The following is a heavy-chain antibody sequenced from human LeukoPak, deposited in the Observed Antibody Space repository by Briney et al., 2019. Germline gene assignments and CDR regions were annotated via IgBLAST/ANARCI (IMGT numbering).Heavy chain of an antibody. CDR2: IYYSGST. V-gene: IGHV4-39*01. J-gene: IGHJ4*02. D-gene: IGHD5-18*01. Sequence: LRLSCAASGFTFSTYGMHWVRQPPGKGLEWIGSIYYSGSTYYNPSLKSRVTISVDTSKNQFSLKLSSVTAADTAVYYCARGGYGYSYGYGWYFDYWGQGTLVTVSS. CDR1: GFTFSTYG. CDR3: ARGGYGYSYGYGWYFDY.